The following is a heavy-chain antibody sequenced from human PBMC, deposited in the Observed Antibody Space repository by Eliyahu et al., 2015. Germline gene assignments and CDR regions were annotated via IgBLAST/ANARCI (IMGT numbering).Heavy chain of an antibody. CDR3: ASSQGDNWFDP. CDR2: INPNSGGT. V-gene: IGHV1-2*06. J-gene: IGHJ5*02. Sequence: QVXLVQSGAXVKKPGXSVKVXCKASGYTFTGYYMHWVRQAPGXGLEWMGRINPNSGGTNYAQKFQGRVTMTRDTSISTAYMELSRLRSDDTAVYYCASSQGDNWFDPWGQGTLVTVSS. CDR1: GYTFTGYY.